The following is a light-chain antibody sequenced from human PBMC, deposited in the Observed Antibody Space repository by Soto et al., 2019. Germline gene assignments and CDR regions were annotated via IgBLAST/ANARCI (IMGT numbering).Light chain of an antibody. CDR1: SGHSSYA. Sequence: QLVLTQSPSASASLGASVKLTCTLSSGHSSYAIAWHQQQPEKGPRYLMKLNSDGSHSKGDWIPDRFSGSSSGAERYLTSSSLQYEDDADYYCQTWGTGIQVFGGGTKLTVL. V-gene: IGLV4-69*01. CDR3: QTWGTGIQV. J-gene: IGLJ2*01. CDR2: LNSDGSH.